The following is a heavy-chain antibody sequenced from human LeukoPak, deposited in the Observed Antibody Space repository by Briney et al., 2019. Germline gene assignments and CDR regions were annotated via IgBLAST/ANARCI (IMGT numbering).Heavy chain of an antibody. J-gene: IGHJ1*01. CDR2: INPNSGGT. V-gene: IGHV1-2*02. D-gene: IGHD3-22*01. Sequence: ASVKVSCKASGYTFTGYYMHWVRQAPGQGLEWMGWINPNSGGTNYAQKFQGRVTMTRGTSISTAYMELSRLRSDDTAVYYCATFDSEGFEYFQHWGQGTLVTVSS. CDR1: GYTFTGYY. CDR3: ATFDSEGFEYFQH.